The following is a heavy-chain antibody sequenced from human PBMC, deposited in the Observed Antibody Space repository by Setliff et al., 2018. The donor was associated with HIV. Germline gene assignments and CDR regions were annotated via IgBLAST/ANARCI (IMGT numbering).Heavy chain of an antibody. D-gene: IGHD1-1*01. CDR3: AKSGVRPHPSHDYYYYGMDV. CDR2: ISSTGTYI. CDR1: GLNFSSHT. Sequence: PGGSLRLSCAASGLNFSSHTMNWIRQAPGKGLEWVSSISSTGTYIYYADSMKGRFTISRDNAKNSLYLQMNSLRADDTAVYFCAKSGVRPHPSHDYYYYGMDVWGQGTTVTVSS. V-gene: IGHV3-21*01. J-gene: IGHJ6*02.